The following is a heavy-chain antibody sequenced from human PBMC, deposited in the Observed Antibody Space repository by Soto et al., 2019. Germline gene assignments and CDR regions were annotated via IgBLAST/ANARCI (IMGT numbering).Heavy chain of an antibody. CDR2: IYYSGST. CDR1: GGSISSGGYY. Sequence: QVQLQESGPGLVKPSQTLSLPCTVSGGSISSGGYYWSWLRQHPGKGLAWIGYIYYSGSTYYNPSLKSRVTISVDTSKNQFSRKLSSVTAADTAVYYCAQTSSIAGRRGVFDYWGQGTLVTVSS. J-gene: IGHJ4*02. D-gene: IGHD6-6*01. CDR3: AQTSSIAGRRGVFDY. V-gene: IGHV4-31*03.